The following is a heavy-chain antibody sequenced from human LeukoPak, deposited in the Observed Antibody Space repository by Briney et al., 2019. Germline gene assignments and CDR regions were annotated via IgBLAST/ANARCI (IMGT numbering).Heavy chain of an antibody. J-gene: IGHJ4*02. CDR2: ISYDGSNK. D-gene: IGHD3-10*01. CDR3: VRDLGDFYYISLDFDY. Sequence: GRSLRLSCAASGFTFRNYALHWVRQAPGKGLEWVAVISYDGSNKYYADSVKGRFTISRDNSKNTLYLQMNSLRAEDTAAYYCVRDLGDFYYISLDFDYWGQGTLVSVSS. V-gene: IGHV3-30*04. CDR1: GFTFRNYA.